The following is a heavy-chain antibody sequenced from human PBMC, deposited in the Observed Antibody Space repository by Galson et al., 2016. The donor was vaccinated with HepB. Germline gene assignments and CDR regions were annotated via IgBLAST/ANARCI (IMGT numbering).Heavy chain of an antibody. CDR1: GFTFEEHA. J-gene: IGHJ6*02. CDR3: AKGRAVFLPSYGMDV. V-gene: IGHV3-9*01. D-gene: IGHD2/OR15-2a*01. Sequence: SLRLSCAASGFTFEEHAMHWVRQAPGKGLEWVAGPGWNNNYIAYEESVTGRFTISRDNANNSLYLQMNSLRPEDTALYYCAKGRAVFLPSYGMDVWGQGATVIVSS. CDR2: PGWNNNYI.